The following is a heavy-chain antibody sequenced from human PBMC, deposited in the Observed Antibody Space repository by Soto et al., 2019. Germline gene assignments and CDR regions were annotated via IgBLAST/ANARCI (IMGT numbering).Heavy chain of an antibody. J-gene: IGHJ6*03. Sequence: QVQLQQWRAGLLKPSETLSLTCAVYGASFSGYYWSWIRQPPGKGLEWIGEVNNSGSTKYNPSLKNRPTKSVETSKNEFSLKPTYVTAPDTGFYYCARAMKTVLMVYAIEKRYYYSYVWGKGTTVTVSS. V-gene: IGHV4-34*01. CDR2: VNNSGST. CDR3: ARAMKTVLMVYAIEKRYYYSYV. D-gene: IGHD2-8*01. CDR1: GASFSGYY.